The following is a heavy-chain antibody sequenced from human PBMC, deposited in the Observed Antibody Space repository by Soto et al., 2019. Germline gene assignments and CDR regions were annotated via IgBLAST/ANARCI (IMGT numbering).Heavy chain of an antibody. J-gene: IGHJ4*02. V-gene: IGHV1-3*05. CDR1: GYTFTSYA. Sequence: QVQLVQSGAEEKKPGASVKVSCKASGYTFTSYAMHWERQAPGQRLEWRGWINAGNGNTKYSQKFQGRVTITRDTSARTAYMGLSSLRSEDAAVYYCARSIVVVTALDYWGQGTLVTVSS. CDR2: INAGNGNT. D-gene: IGHD2-21*02. CDR3: ARSIVVVTALDY.